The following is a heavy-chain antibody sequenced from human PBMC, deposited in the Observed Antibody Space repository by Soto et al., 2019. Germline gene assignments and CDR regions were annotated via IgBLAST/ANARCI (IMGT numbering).Heavy chain of an antibody. J-gene: IGHJ4*02. CDR3: ARDAAGGTGEYYFDY. D-gene: IGHD2-15*01. V-gene: IGHV3-33*01. CDR2: IWNDGSEK. CDR1: GFTFSHHA. Sequence: GGSLRLSCAAYGFTFSHHAMHWVRQAPGKGLEWVAVIWNDGSEKYYADSVKGRFTISRDNSKNTVYLQMNSLRAEDTAVYYCARDAAGGTGEYYFDYWGQGTLVTVSS.